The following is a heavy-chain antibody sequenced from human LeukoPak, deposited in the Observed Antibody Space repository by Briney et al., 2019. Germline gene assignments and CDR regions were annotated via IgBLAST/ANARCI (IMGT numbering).Heavy chain of an antibody. J-gene: IGHJ4*02. V-gene: IGHV3-30*02. CDR3: ATDRSGTLDY. Sequence: GGSLRLSCSASGLTFSSYGIHWVRQAPGKGLEWVAFIRYDASGKFYADSVKGRFTISRDNSRNTLYLQVNSLRSEDTAMYYCATDRSGTLDYWGQGTLVTVSS. CDR1: GLTFSSYG. D-gene: IGHD3-10*01. CDR2: IRYDASGK.